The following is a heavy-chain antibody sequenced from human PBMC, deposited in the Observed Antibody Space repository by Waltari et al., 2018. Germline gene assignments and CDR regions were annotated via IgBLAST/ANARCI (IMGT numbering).Heavy chain of an antibody. CDR2: IYPGDSEN. CDR1: GYSFTSRW. Sequence: EVQLGQSGAEVKKPGESLKISCKVSGYSFTSRWIGWVRQMPGKGLEWMGIIYPGDSENQSRPPFQGQVSISADKSISTAYLQGSSLKASDTAMYYCARRGGFEYSNSLGYMDVWGKGTTVTVSS. CDR3: ARRGGFEYSNSLGYMDV. J-gene: IGHJ6*03. V-gene: IGHV5-51*01. D-gene: IGHD6-6*01.